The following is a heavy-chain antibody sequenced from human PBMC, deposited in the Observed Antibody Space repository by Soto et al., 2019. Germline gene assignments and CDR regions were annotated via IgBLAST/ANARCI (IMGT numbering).Heavy chain of an antibody. J-gene: IGHJ4*02. Sequence: SETLSLTCTVSGDSITTYYWSWIRQPPGKGLEWIGYIYGSGSTNYNPSLKSRVTISLDTFKNQFSLKLSSVTAADTAVYFCARDRAYYDSNGLYFDYWGQGTLVTVSS. CDR1: GDSITTYY. V-gene: IGHV4-59*01. D-gene: IGHD3-22*01. CDR3: ARDRAYYDSNGLYFDY. CDR2: IYGSGST.